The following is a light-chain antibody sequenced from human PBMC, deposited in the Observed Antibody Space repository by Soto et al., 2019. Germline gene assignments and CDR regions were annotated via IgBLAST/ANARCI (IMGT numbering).Light chain of an antibody. CDR3: QHYNSYSEA. CDR2: KAS. V-gene: IGKV1-5*03. CDR1: QSISNW. Sequence: DIQMTQSPSTLSASVGDRVIITCRASQSISNWLAWYQQKPGKAPNLLIYKASSLKSGVPSRFSGSGSGTEFTLTITSLQPEDFATYYCQHYNSYSEAFGQGTKVDIK. J-gene: IGKJ1*01.